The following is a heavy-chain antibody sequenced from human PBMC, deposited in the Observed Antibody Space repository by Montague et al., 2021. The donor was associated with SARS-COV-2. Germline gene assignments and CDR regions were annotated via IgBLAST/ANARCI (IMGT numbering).Heavy chain of an antibody. CDR3: AREGIPTPGAEWKILHYHGMDV. V-gene: IGHV4-34*01. CDR2: INHSGST. D-gene: IGHD1-14*01. CDR1: GGSFSGYY. Sequence: SETLSLTCAVYGGSFSGYYWSWIRQPPGKGLEWIGEINHSGSTNYNPPLKSRVSISVDTSKSQFSLKLTSVTAADTAVYYCAREGIPTPGAEWKILHYHGMDVWGQGTTVTVSS. J-gene: IGHJ6*02.